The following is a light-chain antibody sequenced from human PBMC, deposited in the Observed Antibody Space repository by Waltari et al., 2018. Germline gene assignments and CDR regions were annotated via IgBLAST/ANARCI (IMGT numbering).Light chain of an antibody. Sequence: DAAMTQSPLSLPVTLGQPASLSCRSSQSLVHSDGNTYLNWFHQRPSQSPRRLIYKVSRRESGVPDRFSGSGSGTDFTLKISRVEAEDVGIYYCMQGTHWPLTFGQGTRLEI. CDR1: QSLVHSDGNTY. CDR3: MQGTHWPLT. V-gene: IGKV2-30*02. CDR2: KVS. J-gene: IGKJ5*01.